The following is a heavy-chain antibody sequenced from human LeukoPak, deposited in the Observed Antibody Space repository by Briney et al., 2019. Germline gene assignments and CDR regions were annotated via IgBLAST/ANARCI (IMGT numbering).Heavy chain of an antibody. V-gene: IGHV4-34*01. CDR3: ARSRGYSYGPDY. CDR2: INHSGST. CDR1: GGSFSGYY. Sequence: SETLSLTCAVYGGSFSGYYWSWIRQPPGKGLEWIGEINHSGSTNYNPSLRSRVTISVDTSKSQFSLKLSSVTAADTAVYYCARSRGYSYGPDYWGQGTLVTVSS. J-gene: IGHJ4*02. D-gene: IGHD5-18*01.